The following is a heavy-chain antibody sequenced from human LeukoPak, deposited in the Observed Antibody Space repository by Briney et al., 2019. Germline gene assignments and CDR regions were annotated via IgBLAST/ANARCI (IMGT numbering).Heavy chain of an antibody. J-gene: IGHJ4*02. V-gene: IGHV3-23*01. Sequence: GGSLRLSCAASGFTFSSHAMSWVRQVPGKGLEWVSGISGSGAGTYYADSVKGRFTIPRDNSKNTLSLQMNSLRAEDTAAYYCAKEGYQAGTTSKGYFDYWGQGTLVTVSS. CDR2: ISGSGAGT. CDR3: AKEGYQAGTTSKGYFDY. CDR1: GFTFSSHA. D-gene: IGHD1-7*01.